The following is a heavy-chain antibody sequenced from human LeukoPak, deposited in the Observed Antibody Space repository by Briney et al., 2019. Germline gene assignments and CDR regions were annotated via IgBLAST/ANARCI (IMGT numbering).Heavy chain of an antibody. CDR3: ARDSLTDAFDI. Sequence: ASVKVSCKASGYTFTSYYTHWVRQAPGQGLEWMGIINPSGGSTSYAQKFQGRVTMTRDTSTSTVYMELSSLRSEDTAVYYCARDSLTDAFDIWGQGTMVTVSS. J-gene: IGHJ3*02. CDR1: GYTFTSYY. CDR2: INPSGGST. V-gene: IGHV1-46*01.